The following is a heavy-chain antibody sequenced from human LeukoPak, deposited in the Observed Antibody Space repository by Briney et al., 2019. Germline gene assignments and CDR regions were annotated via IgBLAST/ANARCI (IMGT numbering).Heavy chain of an antibody. V-gene: IGHV3-9*01. J-gene: IGHJ6*03. CDR2: ISWNSGSI. Sequence: GRSLRLSCAASGFTFDDYAMHWVRQAPGKGLEWVSGISWNSGSIGYADSVKGRLTISRDNAKNSLYLQMNSLRAEDTALYYCAKDNSYGYDGNMDVWGKGTTVTVSS. CDR1: GFTFDDYA. D-gene: IGHD5-18*01. CDR3: AKDNSYGYDGNMDV.